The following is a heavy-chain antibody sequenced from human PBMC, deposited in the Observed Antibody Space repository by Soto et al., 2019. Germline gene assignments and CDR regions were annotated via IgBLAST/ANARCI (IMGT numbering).Heavy chain of an antibody. J-gene: IGHJ4*02. Sequence: GGSLRLSCAASGFTFSNYAMNWVRQAPGRGLEWVSGISGSGGITDYGDAVKGRFTISRDNSKNTLFLQMNSLRAEDTAVYYCATEPTTGYYNVFDYWGQGTLVTVSS. CDR1: GFTFSNYA. D-gene: IGHD3-9*01. CDR2: ISGSGGIT. V-gene: IGHV3-23*01. CDR3: ATEPTTGYYNVFDY.